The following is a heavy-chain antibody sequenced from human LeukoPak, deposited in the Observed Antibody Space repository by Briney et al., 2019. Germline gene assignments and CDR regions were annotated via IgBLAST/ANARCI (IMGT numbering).Heavy chain of an antibody. CDR2: MNPNSGNT. J-gene: IGHJ5*02. CDR3: ARGSYRYCSGGSCYHYSNWFDP. D-gene: IGHD2-15*01. Sequence: GASVKVSCKASGYTFTSYDINWVRQATGQGLEWMGWMNPNSGNTGYAQKFQGRITMTKNTSISTAYMELSSLRSEDTGVYYCARGSYRYCSGGSCYHYSNWFDPWGQGTLVTVSS. CDR1: GYTFTSYD. V-gene: IGHV1-8*01.